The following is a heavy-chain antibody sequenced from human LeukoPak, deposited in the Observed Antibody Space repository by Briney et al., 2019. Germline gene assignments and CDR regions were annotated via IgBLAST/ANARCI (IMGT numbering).Heavy chain of an antibody. CDR2: IYHSGST. Sequence: SGTLSLTCAVSGGSISSSNWWSWVRQPPGKGLEWIGEIYHSGSTNYNPSLKSRDTISVDKSKNQFSLKLSSVTAADTAVYYCAREGGSSWPGEAFDIWGQGTMVTVS. CDR1: GGSISSSNW. V-gene: IGHV4-4*02. J-gene: IGHJ3*02. CDR3: AREGGSSWPGEAFDI. D-gene: IGHD6-13*01.